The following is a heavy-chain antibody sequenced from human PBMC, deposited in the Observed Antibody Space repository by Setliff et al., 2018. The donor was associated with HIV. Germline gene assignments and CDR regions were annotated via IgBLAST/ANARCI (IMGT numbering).Heavy chain of an antibody. V-gene: IGHV4-59*11. D-gene: IGHD2-15*01. CDR3: ASLLNLGPKSFFDY. CDR2: IYYSGST. Sequence: SETLSLTCTVSGGSISSHYWSWIRQPPGKGLEWIGYIYYSGSTNYNPSLKSRVTISVDTSKKQVSLKLSSVTAADTAIYYCASLLNLGPKSFFDYWGQGALVTVSS. J-gene: IGHJ4*02. CDR1: GGSISSHY.